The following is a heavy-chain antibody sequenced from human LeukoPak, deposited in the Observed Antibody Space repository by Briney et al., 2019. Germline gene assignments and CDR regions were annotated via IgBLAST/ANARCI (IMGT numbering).Heavy chain of an antibody. Sequence: GASVKVSCKASGGTFSSYAISWVRQAPGQGLEWMEGIIPIFGTANYAQKFQGRVTITADESTSTAYMELSSLRSEDTAVYYCASPQNSSGLPVGAFDIWGQETMVTVSS. CDR1: GGTFSSYA. CDR3: ASPQNSSGLPVGAFDI. D-gene: IGHD6-19*01. J-gene: IGHJ3*02. V-gene: IGHV1-69*01. CDR2: IIPIFGTA.